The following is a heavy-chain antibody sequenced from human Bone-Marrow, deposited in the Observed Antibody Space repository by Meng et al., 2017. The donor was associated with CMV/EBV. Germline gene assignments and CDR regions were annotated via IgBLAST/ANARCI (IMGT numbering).Heavy chain of an antibody. CDR3: VKDLRGTYSSGWGNIDY. D-gene: IGHD6-19*01. Sequence: GGSLRLSCAASGFTFSNYWMHWVRQAPGKGLEWVSVIYSDGSGTYYADSVKGRFTISRDNSKNTLYLQMNSLRGDDTAVYYCVKDLRGTYSSGWGNIDYWGQGTLVTVSS. CDR1: GFTFSNYW. V-gene: IGHV3-23*03. CDR2: IYSDGSGT. J-gene: IGHJ4*02.